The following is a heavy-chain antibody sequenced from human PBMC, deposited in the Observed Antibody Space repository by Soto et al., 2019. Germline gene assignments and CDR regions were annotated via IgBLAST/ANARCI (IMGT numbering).Heavy chain of an antibody. CDR2: IKQDGSTK. J-gene: IGHJ4*02. Sequence: EVQLVESGGGIVQPGGSLRLSCAASGFTFSDLWMSWVRQAPGKGLEWVANIKQDGSTKNYVDSVKGRFTISRDNAKSLLYLQMNSLRVEDTAVYYCTRKQVKADYWGQGTLVTVSS. CDR1: GFTFSDLW. D-gene: IGHD3-22*01. CDR3: TRKQVKADY. V-gene: IGHV3-7*01.